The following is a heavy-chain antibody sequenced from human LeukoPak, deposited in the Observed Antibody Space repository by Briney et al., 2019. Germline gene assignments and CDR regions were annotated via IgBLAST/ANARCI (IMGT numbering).Heavy chain of an antibody. J-gene: IGHJ6*03. V-gene: IGHV3-23*01. CDR3: ATDECSSTSCYPYYMDV. Sequence: GGSLRLSCAASGFIFSNYAMTWVRQAPGKGLEWVSSSGSTTDYSDSVKGRFTISRDNSKNTLYLQMNSLRADDTAVYYCATDECSSTSCYPYYMDVWGKGTTVTVSS. CDR2: SGSTT. D-gene: IGHD2-2*01. CDR1: GFIFSNYA.